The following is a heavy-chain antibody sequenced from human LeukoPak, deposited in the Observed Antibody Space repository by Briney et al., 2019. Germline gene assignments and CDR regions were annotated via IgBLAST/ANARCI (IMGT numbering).Heavy chain of an antibody. Sequence: PGGSLRLSCAASGFTVTSNFMSWVRQAPGKGLEWVSVIHIGGTTYYADSVKGRFTISRDISKNALYLQMNSLRGDDTAVYYCAGSAVTNLDSWGQGNLVTVSS. CDR2: IHIGGTT. D-gene: IGHD4-23*01. J-gene: IGHJ4*02. CDR1: GFTVTSNF. V-gene: IGHV3-66*01. CDR3: AGSAVTNLDS.